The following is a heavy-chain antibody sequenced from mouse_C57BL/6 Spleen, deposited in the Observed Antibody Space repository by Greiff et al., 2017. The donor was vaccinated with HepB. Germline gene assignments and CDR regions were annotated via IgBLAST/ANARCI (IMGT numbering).Heavy chain of an antibody. Sequence: DVKLQESGPGLVKPSQSLSLTCSVTGYSITSGYYWNWIRQFPGNKLEWMGYISYDGSNNYNPTLKNRIPITRDTSKNQFFLKLNSVTTEDTATYYCASLSYYYGSSWAMDYWGQGTSVTVSS. CDR3: ASLSYYYGSSWAMDY. CDR2: ISYDGSN. V-gene: IGHV3-6*01. J-gene: IGHJ4*01. CDR1: GYSITSGYY. D-gene: IGHD1-1*01.